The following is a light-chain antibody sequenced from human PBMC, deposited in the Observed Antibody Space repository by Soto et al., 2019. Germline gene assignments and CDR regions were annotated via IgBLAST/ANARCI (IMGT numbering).Light chain of an antibody. Sequence: IVLTQSPLSLPVTPGEPASISCRSSESLLHSNGYNYLDWYLQKPGQSPQLLIYWGSNRASGVPDRFSGSGSGTDFTLKINSLEAEDVAVYFCQQGLKSPPTFGQGTKVEIK. J-gene: IGKJ1*01. CDR1: ESLLHSNGYNY. V-gene: IGKV2-28*01. CDR2: WGS. CDR3: QQGLKSPPT.